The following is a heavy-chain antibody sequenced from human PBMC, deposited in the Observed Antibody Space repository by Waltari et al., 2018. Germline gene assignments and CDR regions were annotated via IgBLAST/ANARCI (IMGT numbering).Heavy chain of an antibody. V-gene: IGHV4-38-2*01. Sequence: QVQLQESGPGLVKPSETLSLTCAVSGYSISSGYYWGWIRQPPGKGLEWIGSIYHSGSTYYNPSLKSRVTISVDTSKNQFSLKRSSVTAADTAVYYCARAHDYDSSGYNPTDAFDIWGQGTMVTVSS. D-gene: IGHD3-22*01. CDR2: IYHSGST. CDR3: ARAHDYDSSGYNPTDAFDI. J-gene: IGHJ3*02. CDR1: GYSISSGYY.